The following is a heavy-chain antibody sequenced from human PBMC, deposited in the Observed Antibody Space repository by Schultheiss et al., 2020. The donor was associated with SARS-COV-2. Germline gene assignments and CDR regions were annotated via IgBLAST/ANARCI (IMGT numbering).Heavy chain of an antibody. CDR2: IYSGGST. Sequence: GGSLRLSCAASGFTFSSYALHWVRQAPGKGLEWVSVIYSGGSTYYADSVKGRFTISRDQSTNTVYLQMNSLRVEDTGDYYCAKDRRTISGFDIWGQGTMVTVSS. CDR1: GFTFSSYA. CDR3: AKDRRTISGFDI. J-gene: IGHJ3*02. D-gene: IGHD3-3*01. V-gene: IGHV3-23*03.